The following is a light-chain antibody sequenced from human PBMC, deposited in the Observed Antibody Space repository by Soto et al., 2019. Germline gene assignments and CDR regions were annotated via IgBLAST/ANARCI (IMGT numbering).Light chain of an antibody. CDR3: QQSYNTPL. J-gene: IGKJ4*01. CDR1: QRISSY. CDR2: GTS. V-gene: IGKV1-39*01. Sequence: DIQMTQFPSSLSASIGDRVTITCRTSQRISSYLNWYQQKPGKAPKLLIYGTSSLQSGVPSRFSGSGPGTAFTLTISSLQPEDFATYYCQQSYNTPLFGGGTKVDIK.